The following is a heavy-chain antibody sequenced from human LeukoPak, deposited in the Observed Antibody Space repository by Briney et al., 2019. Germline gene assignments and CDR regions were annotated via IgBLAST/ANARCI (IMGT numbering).Heavy chain of an antibody. Sequence: GGSLRLSCAASGFTFSSYAMSWVRQAPGKGLEWVSAISGSGGSTYYADSVKGRFTISRDNSKNTLYLQMNSLRAEDTAVYYCAKGYYDFWSGPGAFDIWGQGTMVTLSS. CDR1: GFTFSSYA. V-gene: IGHV3-23*01. CDR2: ISGSGGST. CDR3: AKGYYDFWSGPGAFDI. D-gene: IGHD3-3*01. J-gene: IGHJ3*02.